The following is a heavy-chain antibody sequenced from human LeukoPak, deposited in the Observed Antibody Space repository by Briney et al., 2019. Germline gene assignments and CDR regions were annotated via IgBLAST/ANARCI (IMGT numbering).Heavy chain of an antibody. Sequence: GGSLRLSCAASGFTFSSYAMHWVRQAPGKGLEYVSAISSNGGSTYYANSVKGRFTISRDNSKNTLYLQMDSLRAEDTAVYYCARGPLYNYDILTGYDYWGQGTLVTVSS. CDR1: GFTFSSYA. J-gene: IGHJ4*02. V-gene: IGHV3-64*01. CDR2: ISSNGGST. D-gene: IGHD3-9*01. CDR3: ARGPLYNYDILTGYDY.